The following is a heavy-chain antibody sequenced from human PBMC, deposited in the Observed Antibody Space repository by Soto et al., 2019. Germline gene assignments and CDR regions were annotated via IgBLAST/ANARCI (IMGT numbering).Heavy chain of an antibody. D-gene: IGHD2-21*01. J-gene: IGHJ2*01. Sequence: PWQTLSHPCVISADSASSNSSTWDLIRLSRSRGHGWLGRRWYRSTWCNDSAVFVKRRITINLETSKNQFSLDLKSVTPVDTAIYYCARDVVGSRWYFDFWGRGILVTVSS. CDR2: RWYRSTWCN. CDR3: ARDVVGSRWYFDF. CDR1: ADSASSNSST. V-gene: IGHV6-1*01.